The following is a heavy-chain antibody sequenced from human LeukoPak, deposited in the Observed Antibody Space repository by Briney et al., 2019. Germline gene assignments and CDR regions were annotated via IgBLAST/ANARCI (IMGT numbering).Heavy chain of an antibody. CDR3: ARAPYCGGDCYPDAFDI. D-gene: IGHD2-21*01. CDR1: GGSISSYY. CDR2: IYYSGST. V-gene: IGHV4-59*01. J-gene: IGHJ3*02. Sequence: SETLSLTCTVSGGSISSYYWSWIRQPPGKGLEWIGYIYYSGSTNYNPSLKSRVTISVDTSKNQFSLKLSSVTAADTAVYYCARAPYCGGDCYPDAFDIWGQGTMVTVSS.